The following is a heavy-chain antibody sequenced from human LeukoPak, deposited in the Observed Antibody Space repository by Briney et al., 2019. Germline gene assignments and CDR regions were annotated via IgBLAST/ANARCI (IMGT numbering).Heavy chain of an antibody. J-gene: IGHJ3*02. D-gene: IGHD3-10*01. CDR1: GFTFSSYS. Sequence: GGSLRLSCAASGFTFSSYSMNWVRQAPGKGLEWVSYISSSSSTIYYADSVKGRFTISRDNAKNSLYLQMNSLRAEDTAVYYCARDKGAGITMVRGVYDAFDIWGQGTMVTVSS. V-gene: IGHV3-48*04. CDR2: ISSSSSTI. CDR3: ARDKGAGITMVRGVYDAFDI.